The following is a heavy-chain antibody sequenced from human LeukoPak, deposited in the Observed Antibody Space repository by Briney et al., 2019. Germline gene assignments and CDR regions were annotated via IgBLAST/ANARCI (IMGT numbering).Heavy chain of an antibody. D-gene: IGHD3-10*01. J-gene: IGHJ4*02. CDR3: ARDSSPALMVRGATPVFDH. Sequence: KPSETLSLTCTVSGGSISSYYWSWIRQPPGKGLEWIGYIYYSGSTNYNPSLKSRVTISVDTSKNQFSLKLSSVTAADTAVYYCARDSSPALMVRGATPVFDHWGQGTLVTVSS. CDR1: GGSISSYY. CDR2: IYYSGST. V-gene: IGHV4-59*12.